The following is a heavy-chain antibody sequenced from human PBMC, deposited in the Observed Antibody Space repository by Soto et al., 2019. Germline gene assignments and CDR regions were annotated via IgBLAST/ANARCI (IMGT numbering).Heavy chain of an antibody. CDR1: AFTFSSYA. J-gene: IGHJ4*01. CDR3: TTDSYSTMIVVRFDY. V-gene: IGHV3-23*01. CDR2: IGYSGAVT. D-gene: IGHD3-22*01. Sequence: GSLRLSCAASAFTFSSYAMSWVRQAPGKGLEWVSSIGYSGAVTYYAESVKGRFTISRDNSKNTLYLQMNFLRAEDTAVYYCTTDSYSTMIVVRFDYWGHGTLVTVSS.